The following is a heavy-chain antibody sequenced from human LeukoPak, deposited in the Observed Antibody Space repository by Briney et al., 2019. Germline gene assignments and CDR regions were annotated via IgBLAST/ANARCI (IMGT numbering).Heavy chain of an antibody. Sequence: SETLSLTCTVSGGSISSYYWSWIRQPPGKGLGWIGYIYYSGSTNYNPSLKSRVTISVDTSKNQFSLKLSSVTAADTAVYYCARYGYGGSYYFDYWGQGTLVTVSS. CDR1: GGSISSYY. CDR2: IYYSGST. D-gene: IGHD1-26*01. V-gene: IGHV4-59*01. J-gene: IGHJ4*02. CDR3: ARYGYGGSYYFDY.